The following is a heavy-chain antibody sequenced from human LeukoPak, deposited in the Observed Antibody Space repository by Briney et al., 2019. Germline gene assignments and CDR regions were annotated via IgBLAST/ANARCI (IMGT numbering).Heavy chain of an antibody. D-gene: IGHD2-8*01. CDR1: GYSFTSYW. CDR3: ARHEGGRYAI. V-gene: IGHV5-51*01. Sequence: GESLKISYKGSGYSFTSYWIGWVRQMPGKGLEWMGIIYPADSDTRYSPSFQGQVTISADKSINTVYLQWSSLKASDSAMYYCARHEGGRYAIWGQGTLVTVSS. J-gene: IGHJ4*02. CDR2: IYPADSDT.